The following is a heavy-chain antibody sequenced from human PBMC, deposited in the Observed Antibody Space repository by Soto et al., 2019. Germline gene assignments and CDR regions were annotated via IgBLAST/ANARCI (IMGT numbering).Heavy chain of an antibody. CDR3: ERGSRALLPTYYYASSGYSRGGIDY. CDR1: GGSFSGYY. Sequence: SETLSRTCAVYGGSFSGYYWSWIRQPPGKGLEWIGEINHSGSTNYNPSLKSRVTLSVDTSKNQFSLKLRSVTAADTAVYYCERGSRALLPTYYYASSGYSRGGIDYWGQGTLVTYPQ. J-gene: IGHJ4*02. D-gene: IGHD3-22*01. V-gene: IGHV4-34*01. CDR2: INHSGST.